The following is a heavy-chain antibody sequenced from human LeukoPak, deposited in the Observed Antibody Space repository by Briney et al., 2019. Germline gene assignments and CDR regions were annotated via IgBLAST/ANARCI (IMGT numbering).Heavy chain of an antibody. CDR3: ARRYCTNGVCYHDRGAFDI. V-gene: IGHV1-69*06. Sequence: ASVKVTCKACGGTFINYEISWVGQARGKGGEGVGGIIPIFGTANYAQKFQGRGTIIADKSTSTAYMDLSSLRSEDTAVYYCARRYCTNGVCYHDRGAFDIWGQGTMVTVSS. J-gene: IGHJ3*02. CDR2: IIPIFGTA. CDR1: GGTFINYE. D-gene: IGHD2-8*01.